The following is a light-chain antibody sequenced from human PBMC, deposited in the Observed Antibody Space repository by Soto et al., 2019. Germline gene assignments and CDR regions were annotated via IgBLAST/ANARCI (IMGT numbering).Light chain of an antibody. CDR1: SSDVGSYNL. CDR3: SSFTSTRTYV. V-gene: IGLV2-14*02. CDR2: EVN. J-gene: IGLJ1*01. Sequence: QSALTQPASVSGSPGQSITISCTGTSSDVGSYNLVSWYQQHPGKAPKLMIYEVNNRPSGVSYRFSGSKSGNTASLTISGLQAEDEADYYCSSFTSTRTYVFGTGTKVTVL.